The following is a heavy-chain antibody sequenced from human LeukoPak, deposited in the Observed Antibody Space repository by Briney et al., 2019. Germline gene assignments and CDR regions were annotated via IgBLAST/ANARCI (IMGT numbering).Heavy chain of an antibody. D-gene: IGHD3-22*01. V-gene: IGHV1-69*05. CDR1: GGTFSSYA. CDR2: IIPIFCTA. Sequence: ASVKVSCKASGGTFSSYAISWVRQAPGQGLEWMGGIIPIFCTANYAQKFQGTVTITTDESTSTAYIELSSLSSEDTAVYYCERRHYDSSGYSDYFDYWGQGTLVTVSS. J-gene: IGHJ4*02. CDR3: ERRHYDSSGYSDYFDY.